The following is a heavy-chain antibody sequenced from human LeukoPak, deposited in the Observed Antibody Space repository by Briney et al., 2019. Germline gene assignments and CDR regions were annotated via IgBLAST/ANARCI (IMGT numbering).Heavy chain of an antibody. Sequence: GASVKVSCKASGYIFTNYGISWVRQAPGQGLEWMGRIIPIFGIANYAQKFQGRVTITADKSTSTAYMELSSLRSEDTAVYYCAKNGEGGSYFDYWGQGTLVTVSS. CDR3: AKNGEGGSYFDY. CDR2: IIPIFGIA. CDR1: GYIFTNYG. D-gene: IGHD3-16*01. J-gene: IGHJ4*02. V-gene: IGHV1-69*04.